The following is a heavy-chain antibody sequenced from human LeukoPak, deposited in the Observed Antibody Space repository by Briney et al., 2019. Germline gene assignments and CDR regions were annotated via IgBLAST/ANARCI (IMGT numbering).Heavy chain of an antibody. J-gene: IGHJ4*02. D-gene: IGHD5-12*01. CDR3: STDEPYSGYGGDY. V-gene: IGHV3-15*01. CDR2: IKSKTDGGTT. CDR1: GFSFAHAW. Sequence: GGSLRLSCAASGFSFAHAWMSWVRQAPGKGLEWVGRIKSKTDGGTTDYAAPVKGRFTISRDDSKDTLYLQMNSLKTDDTAVYYCSTDEPYSGYGGDYWGQGTLVTVSS.